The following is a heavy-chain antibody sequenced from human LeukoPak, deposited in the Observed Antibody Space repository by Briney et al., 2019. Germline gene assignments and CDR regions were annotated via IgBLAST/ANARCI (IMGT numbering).Heavy chain of an antibody. CDR3: ARDRVYDSSGYVLHNWFDP. CDR1: GYTFTSYD. D-gene: IGHD3-22*01. CDR2: MNPNSGNT. Sequence: ASVKVSCKASGYTFTSYDINWVRQATGQGLEWMGRMNPNSGNTGYAQKFQGRVTMTRNTSISTAYMELSSLRSEDTAVYYCARDRVYDSSGYVLHNWFDPWGQGTLVTVSS. J-gene: IGHJ5*02. V-gene: IGHV1-8*01.